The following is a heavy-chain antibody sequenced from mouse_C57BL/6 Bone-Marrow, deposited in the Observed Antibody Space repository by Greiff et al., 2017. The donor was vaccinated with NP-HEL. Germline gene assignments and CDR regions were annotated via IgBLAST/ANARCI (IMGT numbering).Heavy chain of an antibody. CDR1: GYTFTSYG. CDR3: ASLITTD. V-gene: IGHV1-81*01. CDR2: IYPRSGNT. Sequence: QVQLKQSGAELARPGASVKLSCKASGYTFTSYGISWVKQRTGQGLEWIGEIYPRSGNTSYNEKFKGKATLTADKSSSTAYMELRSLTSEDSAVYFCASLITTDWGQGTTLTVSS. D-gene: IGHD1-1*01. J-gene: IGHJ2*01.